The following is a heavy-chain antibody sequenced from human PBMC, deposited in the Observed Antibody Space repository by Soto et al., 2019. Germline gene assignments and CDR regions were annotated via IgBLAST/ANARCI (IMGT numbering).Heavy chain of an antibody. CDR3: AREGVAPYYYYGMDV. V-gene: IGHV1-18*01. J-gene: IGHJ6*02. CDR1: GYTFTRSG. D-gene: IGHD5-12*01. Sequence: QVQLVQSGAEVKKPGASVKVSCKDSGYTFTRSGISWVRQAPGQGPEWMGWISSYNGDTNYAQTFQGRVTMTTDTSTSTAYMELRSLRSDDTAVYYCAREGVAPYYYYGMDVWGQGTPVTVSS. CDR2: ISSYNGDT.